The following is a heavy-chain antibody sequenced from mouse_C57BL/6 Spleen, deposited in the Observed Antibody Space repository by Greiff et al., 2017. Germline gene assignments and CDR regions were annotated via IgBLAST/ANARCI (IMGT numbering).Heavy chain of an antibody. CDR2: IYPSDSET. Sequence: VQLQQPGAELVRPGSSVKLSCKASGYTFTSYWMDWVKQRPGQGLEWIGNIYPSDSETHYNQKFKDKATLTVDKSSSTAYMQLSSLTSEDSAVYYCAIEDYGSSYRYFDVWGTGTTVTVSS. D-gene: IGHD1-1*01. CDR3: AIEDYGSSYRYFDV. V-gene: IGHV1-61*01. CDR1: GYTFTSYW. J-gene: IGHJ1*03.